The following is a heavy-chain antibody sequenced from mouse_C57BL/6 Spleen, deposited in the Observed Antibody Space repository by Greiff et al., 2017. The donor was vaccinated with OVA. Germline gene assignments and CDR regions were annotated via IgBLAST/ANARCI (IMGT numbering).Heavy chain of an antibody. CDR3: ARDGIAMDY. D-gene: IGHD1-1*01. CDR1: GYSITSGYY. V-gene: IGHV3-6*01. Sequence: EVKLLESGPGLVKPSQSLSLTCSVTGYSITSGYYWNWIRQFPGNKLEWMGYISYDGSNNYNPSLKNRISITRDTSKNQFFLKLNSVTTEDTATYYCARDGIAMDYWGQGTSVTVSS. J-gene: IGHJ4*01. CDR2: ISYDGSN.